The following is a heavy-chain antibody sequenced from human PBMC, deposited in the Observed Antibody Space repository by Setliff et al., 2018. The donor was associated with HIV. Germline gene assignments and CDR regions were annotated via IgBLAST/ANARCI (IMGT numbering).Heavy chain of an antibody. D-gene: IGHD1-26*01. CDR3: VRMISYSPYFDY. CDR1: GGSIKSSSDY. Sequence: TLSLTCTVSGGSIKSSSDYWGWIRQPPGKALEWLARIDWDDDKYYSTSLKTRLTISKDTSKNQVVLKMTNMDPVDTATYYCVRMISYSPYFDYWGQGTLVTVSS. J-gene: IGHJ4*02. V-gene: IGHV2-70*11. CDR2: IDWDDDK.